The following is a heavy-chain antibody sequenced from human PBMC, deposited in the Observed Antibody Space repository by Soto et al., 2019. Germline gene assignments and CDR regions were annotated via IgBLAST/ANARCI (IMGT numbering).Heavy chain of an antibody. Sequence: ASVKVSCKASGYTFTSYDINWVRQATGQGLEWMGWMNPNSGGTGYAQKFQGRVTMTRNTSISTAYMELSSLRSEDTAVYYCATWGGTNGVLEAFDIWGQGTMVTVSS. V-gene: IGHV1-8*01. CDR2: MNPNSGGT. CDR3: ATWGGTNGVLEAFDI. J-gene: IGHJ3*02. D-gene: IGHD2-8*01. CDR1: GYTFTSYD.